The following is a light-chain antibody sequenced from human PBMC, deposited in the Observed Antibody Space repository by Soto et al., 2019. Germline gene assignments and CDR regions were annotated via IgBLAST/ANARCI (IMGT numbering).Light chain of an antibody. CDR3: SSYTSSSTYV. CDR1: NSDVGGYNY. Sequence: QSVLTQPAPMSGSPGQSITISCTGTNSDVGGYNYVSWYQHHPGKAPKLLIYDVSNRPSGVSNRFSGSKSGNTASLTISGLQAEDEADYYCSSYTSSSTYVFGTGTKVTVL. CDR2: DVS. J-gene: IGLJ1*01. V-gene: IGLV2-14*03.